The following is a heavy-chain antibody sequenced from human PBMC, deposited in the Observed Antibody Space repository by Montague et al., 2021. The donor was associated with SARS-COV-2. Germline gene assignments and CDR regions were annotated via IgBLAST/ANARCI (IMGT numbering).Heavy chain of an antibody. V-gene: IGHV4-34*01. D-gene: IGHD3-22*01. Sequence: SETLSLTCAVNSSSFLPYYWSWIRQPPGGGLEWIGEVNPSGNAFYNSSLNSRVTISVSTSSSQFSLRLTSVTAADTAVYYCARGILSMNMAVVVLLGGIYYCDTGGQGTLVAVSS. J-gene: IGHJ4*02. CDR3: ARGILSMNMAVVVLLGGIYYCDT. CDR1: SSSFLPYY. CDR2: VNPSGNA.